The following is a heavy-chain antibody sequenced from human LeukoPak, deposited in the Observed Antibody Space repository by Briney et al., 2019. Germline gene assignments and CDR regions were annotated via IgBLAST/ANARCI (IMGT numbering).Heavy chain of an antibody. V-gene: IGHV1-2*02. J-gene: IGHJ4*02. D-gene: IGHD6-13*01. CDR1: GYTFTGYY. Sequence: GASVKVSRKASGYTFTGYYMHWVRHAPGQGLEWMGWINPNSGGTNYAQKFQGRVTMTRDTSISTAYMELSRLRSDDTAVYYCARGGYRSSWMNIYYFDYWGQGTLVTVSS. CDR2: INPNSGGT. CDR3: ARGGYRSSWMNIYYFDY.